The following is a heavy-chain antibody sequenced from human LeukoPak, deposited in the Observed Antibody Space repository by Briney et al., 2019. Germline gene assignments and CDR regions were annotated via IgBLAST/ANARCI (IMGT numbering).Heavy chain of an antibody. Sequence: PSETLSLTCTVSGGSISSSSYYWGWIRQPPGKGLEWIGSIYYSGSTYYNPSLKSRVTISVDTSKNQFSLKLSSVTAADTAVYYCARRDGLYYFDYWGQGTLVTASS. V-gene: IGHV4-39*01. CDR2: IYYSGST. D-gene: IGHD2-8*01. CDR1: GGSISSSSYY. J-gene: IGHJ4*02. CDR3: ARRDGLYYFDY.